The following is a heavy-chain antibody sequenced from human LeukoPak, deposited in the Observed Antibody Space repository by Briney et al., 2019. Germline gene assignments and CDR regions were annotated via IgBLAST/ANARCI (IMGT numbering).Heavy chain of an antibody. J-gene: IGHJ6*03. CDR2: ISSSSSYI. Sequence: GGSLRLSCAASGFTFSSYSMNWVRQAPGKGLEWVSSISSSSSYIYYADSVKGRFTISRDSAKNSLYLQMNSLRAEDTAIYYCARAQWRTYSYYYMDVWGKGTTVTVSS. CDR3: ARAQWRTYSYYYMDV. CDR1: GFTFSSYS. V-gene: IGHV3-21*04. D-gene: IGHD6-19*01.